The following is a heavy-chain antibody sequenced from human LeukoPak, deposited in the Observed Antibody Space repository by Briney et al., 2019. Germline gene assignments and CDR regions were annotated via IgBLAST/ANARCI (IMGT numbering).Heavy chain of an antibody. CDR1: GFTFSDYY. CDR2: ISDNGGTM. D-gene: IGHD2-15*01. Sequence: PGGSLRLSCAASGFTFSDYYMSWLRQAPGKGLDWVAYISDNGGTMYYTESVRGRFTISRDDARKTLYLQLSSLRVEDTAVYYCARDTLQPGLIDSWGQGTLVTVSS. CDR3: ARDTLQPGLIDS. J-gene: IGHJ4*02. V-gene: IGHV3-11*04.